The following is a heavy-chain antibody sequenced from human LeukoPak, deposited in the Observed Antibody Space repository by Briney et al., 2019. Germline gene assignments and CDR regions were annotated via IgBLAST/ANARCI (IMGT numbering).Heavy chain of an antibody. V-gene: IGHV1-8*01. CDR1: GYTFTSYD. Sequence: GASVKVSCKASGYTFTSYDINWVRQATGQGLEWMGWMNPNSGNTGYAQKFQGRVTMTRNTSISTAYMELSSLRSEDTAVYYCARGRSSSWNFERYADYWGQGTLVTVSS. CDR3: ARGRSSSWNFERYADY. D-gene: IGHD6-13*01. CDR2: MNPNSGNT. J-gene: IGHJ4*02.